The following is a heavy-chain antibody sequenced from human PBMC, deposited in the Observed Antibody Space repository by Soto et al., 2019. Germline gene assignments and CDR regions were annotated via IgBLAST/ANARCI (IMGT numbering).Heavy chain of an antibody. D-gene: IGHD3-10*01. CDR2: VKSKTDGGSA. Sequence: PGGSLRLSCAASGFPFSSAWINWVRQTPGTGLQWVGRVKSKTDGGSADYAAPVKGRFAVSRDDSKNIVYLQMNSVKIEDTGVYYCTTDSRTTMPEVRFDYWGHGTLVTVSS. CDR1: GFPFSSAW. J-gene: IGHJ4*01. CDR3: TTDSRTTMPEVRFDY. V-gene: IGHV3-15*07.